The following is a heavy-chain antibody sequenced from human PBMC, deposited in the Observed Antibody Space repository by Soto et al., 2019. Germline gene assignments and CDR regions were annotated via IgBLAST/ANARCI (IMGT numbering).Heavy chain of an antibody. CDR1: GGTFSTYT. CDR2: IIPLLDVT. J-gene: IGHJ4*02. V-gene: IGHV1-69*08. CDR3: ARDSGTVGYDDS. Sequence: QVQLVQSGAEVKKPGSSVKVSCKASGGTFSTYTINWVRQAPGQGLEWMGRIIPLLDVTNNAQRFQGRVTITADKSTSTVYMELTSLTCQDTAVYYCARDSGTVGYDDSWGQGTLVTVSS. D-gene: IGHD3-10*01.